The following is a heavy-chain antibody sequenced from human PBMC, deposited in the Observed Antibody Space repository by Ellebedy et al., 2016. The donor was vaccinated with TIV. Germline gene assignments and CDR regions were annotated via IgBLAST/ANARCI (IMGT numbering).Heavy chain of an antibody. CDR2: INPSGGST. CDR1: GYTFTSYY. J-gene: IGHJ4*02. D-gene: IGHD6-19*01. CDR3: ARTIAVAGNDY. V-gene: IGHV1-46*01. Sequence: ASVKVSCXASGYTFTSYYMHWVRQAPGQGLEWMGIINPSGGSTSYAQMFQGRVTMTRDTSTSTVYMELSSLRSEDTAVYYCARTIAVAGNDYWGQGTLVTVSS.